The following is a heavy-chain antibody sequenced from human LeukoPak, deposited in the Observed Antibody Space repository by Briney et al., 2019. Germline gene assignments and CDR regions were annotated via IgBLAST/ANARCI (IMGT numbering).Heavy chain of an antibody. V-gene: IGHV3-33*01. CDR3: ARDSGTYYLSLGAFDI. J-gene: IGHJ3*02. D-gene: IGHD1-26*01. CDR1: GFTFSSCG. Sequence: PGRSLRLSCAASGFTFSSCGMHWVRQAPGKGLEWVAATWFDGSNKYYADSVKGRFTISRDNSKNTLYLQMNSLRAEDTAVYYCARDSGTYYLSLGAFDIWGQGTMVTVSS. CDR2: TWFDGSNK.